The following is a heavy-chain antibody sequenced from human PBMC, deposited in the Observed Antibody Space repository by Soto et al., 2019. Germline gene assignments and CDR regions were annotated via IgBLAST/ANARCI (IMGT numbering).Heavy chain of an antibody. Sequence: QVQLVQSGAEVKKPGASVKVSCKASGYTFTSYYMHWVRQAPGQGLEWMGIINPSGGSTSYAQKFQGRVTMTRDTSTSTVYMELSSLRSEDTAVYYSARAGGSGSQVYAFDIWGQGTMVTVSS. J-gene: IGHJ3*02. D-gene: IGHD3-10*01. CDR1: GYTFTSYY. V-gene: IGHV1-46*03. CDR2: INPSGGST. CDR3: ARAGGSGSQVYAFDI.